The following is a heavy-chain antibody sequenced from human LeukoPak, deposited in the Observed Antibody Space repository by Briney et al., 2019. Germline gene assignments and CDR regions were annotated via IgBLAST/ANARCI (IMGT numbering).Heavy chain of an antibody. V-gene: IGHV3-49*04. D-gene: IGHD5/OR15-5a*01. Sequence: PGRSLRLSCTASGFTFGDYAMSWVRQAPGKGLEWVGFIRNKAYGGTTQYAASVKGRFTISRDDSKSIAYLQMNSLKIEDTAVYYCTRDIYDTHNYYYYMDVWGKGTTVTISS. CDR3: TRDIYDTHNYYYYMDV. CDR1: GFTFGDYA. J-gene: IGHJ6*03. CDR2: IRNKAYGGTT.